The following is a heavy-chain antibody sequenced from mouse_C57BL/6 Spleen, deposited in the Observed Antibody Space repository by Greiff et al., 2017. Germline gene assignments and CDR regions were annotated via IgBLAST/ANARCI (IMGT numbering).Heavy chain of an antibody. CDR3: ARQKTGSY. V-gene: IGHV5-6*01. D-gene: IGHD4-1*01. CDR1: GFTFSSYG. J-gene: IGHJ3*01. Sequence: EVQGVESGGDLVKPGGSLKLSCAASGFTFSSYGMSWVRQTPDKRLEWVATISSGGSYNYYPDSVKGRFTISRDNAKNTLYLQRSSLKSEDTAMYYCARQKTGSYWGQGTLVTVSA. CDR2: ISSGGSYN.